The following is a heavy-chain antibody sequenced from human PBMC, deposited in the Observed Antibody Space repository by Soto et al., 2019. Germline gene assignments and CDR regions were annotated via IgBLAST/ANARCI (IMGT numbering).Heavy chain of an antibody. Sequence: SETLSPTCNVSGGSISSGDYYWGWVRQPPGKGLEWIGYIYYSGSAYYNPSLKTRLAMSVDTSNNHFSLKLNSVTAADTAVYYCARINIAGTFYYDNWGQATPVTAYS. J-gene: IGHJ4*02. CDR2: IYYSGSA. V-gene: IGHV4-30-4*01. CDR3: ARINIAGTFYYDN. D-gene: IGHD6-13*01. CDR1: GGSISSGDYY.